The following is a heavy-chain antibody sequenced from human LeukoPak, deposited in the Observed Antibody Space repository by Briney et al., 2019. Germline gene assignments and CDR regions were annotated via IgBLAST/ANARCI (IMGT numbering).Heavy chain of an antibody. V-gene: IGHV1-46*01. Sequence: ASVKVSCKASGYTFTSYYMHWVRQASGQGLEWMALINPSGGGPTYAQNFQGRVTMTSDTSTSTVSTELSSLRSEDTAVYYCARHDCTTTTCLYFYGMDVWGQGTTVTVSS. CDR2: INPSGGGP. CDR1: GYTFTSYY. D-gene: IGHD2-2*01. CDR3: ARHDCTTTTCLYFYGMDV. J-gene: IGHJ6*02.